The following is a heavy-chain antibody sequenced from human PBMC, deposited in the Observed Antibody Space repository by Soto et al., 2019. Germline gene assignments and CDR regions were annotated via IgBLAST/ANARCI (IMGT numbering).Heavy chain of an antibody. CDR2: FDPEDGET. D-gene: IGHD1-26*01. Sequence: KVPPASVKVSCKVSVYTLTELSMHWVRQAPGKGLEWMGGFDPEDGETIDAQKFQGRVTVTEDSSGNPVYMALSGLRSEDTSVYYCTTGTTRIRVSGTYAVNAFHFWGQGTMVTVSS. CDR3: TTGTTRIRVSGTYAVNAFHF. J-gene: IGHJ3*01. V-gene: IGHV1-24*01. CDR1: VYTLTELS.